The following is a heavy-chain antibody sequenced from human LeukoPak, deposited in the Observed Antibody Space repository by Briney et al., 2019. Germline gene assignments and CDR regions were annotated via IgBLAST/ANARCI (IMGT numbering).Heavy chain of an antibody. D-gene: IGHD1-14*01. V-gene: IGHV3-30*04. J-gene: IGHJ6*04. Sequence: PGGSLRLSCAASGFTFSSYAMHWVRQAPGKGLEWVAVISYDGSNKYYADSVKGRFTISRDNSKNTLYLQMNSLRAEDTAVYYCGRVRYHYGMDVWGKGTTVTVSS. CDR3: GRVRYHYGMDV. CDR2: ISYDGSNK. CDR1: GFTFSSYA.